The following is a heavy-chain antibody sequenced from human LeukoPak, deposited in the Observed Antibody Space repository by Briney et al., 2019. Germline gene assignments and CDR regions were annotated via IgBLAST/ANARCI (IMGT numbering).Heavy chain of an antibody. Sequence: SETLSPTCTVSGGSISGYYWSWIRQPPGKGLGWIGYIYYSGSTNYNPSPKSRVTISVDTSKNQFSLKLSSVTAADTAVYYCARERVREEWFGELDAFDIWGQGTMVTVSS. CDR2: IYYSGST. CDR1: GGSISGYY. D-gene: IGHD3-10*01. J-gene: IGHJ3*02. V-gene: IGHV4-59*12. CDR3: ARERVREEWFGELDAFDI.